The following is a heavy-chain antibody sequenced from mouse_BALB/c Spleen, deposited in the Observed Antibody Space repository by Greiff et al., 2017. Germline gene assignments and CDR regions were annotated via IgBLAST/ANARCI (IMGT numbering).Heavy chain of an antibody. CDR2: ISSGGST. CDR1: GFTFSSYA. V-gene: IGHV5-6-5*01. Sequence: DVHLVESGGGLVKPGGSLKLSCAASGFTFSSYAMSWVRQTPEKRLEWVASISSGGSTYYPDSVKGRFTISRDNARNILYLQMSSLRSEDTAMYYCARVENYAMDYWGQGTSVTVSS. CDR3: ARVENYAMDY. J-gene: IGHJ4*01.